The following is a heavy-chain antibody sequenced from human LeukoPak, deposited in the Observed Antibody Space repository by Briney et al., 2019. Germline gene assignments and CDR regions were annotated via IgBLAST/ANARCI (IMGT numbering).Heavy chain of an antibody. D-gene: IGHD3-10*01. CDR2: INPNSGGT. Sequence: ASVKVSCKASGYTFTGYYMHWVRQAPGQGLEWMGWINPNSGGTNYAQKFQGRVTMTRDTSISTAYMELSRLRSDDTAVYYCARDRDYYGSGSYYNLGNYYYYYYMDVWGKGTTVTVSS. CDR1: GYTFTGYY. CDR3: ARDRDYYGSGSYYNLGNYYYYYYMDV. J-gene: IGHJ6*03. V-gene: IGHV1-2*02.